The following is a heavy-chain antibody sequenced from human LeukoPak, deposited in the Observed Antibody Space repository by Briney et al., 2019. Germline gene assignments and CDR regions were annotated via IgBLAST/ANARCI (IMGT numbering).Heavy chain of an antibody. D-gene: IGHD5-24*01. V-gene: IGHV3-33*01. CDR1: GFSFSAYG. Sequence: GGSLRLSCAASGFSFSAYGMHWVRQAPGKGLEWVAVIWYDGATQRYADAVKGRFTISRDNLKNTLYLQMDSLRADDTAIYYCARSRGDRERWLHLDSWGQGTLVTVSS. CDR3: ARSRGDRERWLHLDS. J-gene: IGHJ4*02. CDR2: IWYDGATQ.